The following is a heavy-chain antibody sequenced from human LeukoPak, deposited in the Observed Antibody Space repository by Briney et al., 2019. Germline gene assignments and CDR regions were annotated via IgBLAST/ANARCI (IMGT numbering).Heavy chain of an antibody. CDR3: AEGQVATDTYPGAPFDY. V-gene: IGHV1-69*04. CDR2: IIPILGIE. D-gene: IGHD5-12*01. J-gene: IGHJ4*02. Sequence: ASVKVSCKGSGGTFSSYAISWVRQAPGQGLEWMGRIIPILGIENYAQKFQGRVTITADKSTSTAYMELSSLRAEDTAVYYCAEGQVATDTYPGAPFDYWGQGTLVTVSS. CDR1: GGTFSSYA.